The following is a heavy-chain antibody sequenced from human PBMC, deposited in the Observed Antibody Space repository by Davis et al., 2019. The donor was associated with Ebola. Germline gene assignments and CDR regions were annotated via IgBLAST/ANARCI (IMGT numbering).Heavy chain of an antibody. D-gene: IGHD2-2*01. CDR2: INHSGST. CDR3: ARPPCTSCSMDV. Sequence: MPSETLSPTCAVYGGSFSGYYWSWIRQPPGKGLEWIGEINHSGSTNYNPSLKSRVTISVDTSKNQFSLKLSSVTAADTAVYYCARPPCTSCSMDVWGQGTTVTVSS. V-gene: IGHV4-34*01. CDR1: GGSFSGYY. J-gene: IGHJ6*02.